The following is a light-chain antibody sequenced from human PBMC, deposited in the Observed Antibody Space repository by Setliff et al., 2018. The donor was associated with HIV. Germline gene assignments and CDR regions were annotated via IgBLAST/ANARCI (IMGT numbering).Light chain of an antibody. CDR1: TSNVGGYNY. J-gene: IGLJ3*02. Sequence: QSALTQPRSVSGSPGQSVTISCTGTTSNVGGYNYVSWYQQYPGKAPKLLIYDVTNRPSGVPDRFSGSKSANTASLTISGLQAEDEADYYCSSFTSSKALLFGGGTKVTVL. CDR3: SSFTSSKALL. CDR2: DVT. V-gene: IGLV2-11*01.